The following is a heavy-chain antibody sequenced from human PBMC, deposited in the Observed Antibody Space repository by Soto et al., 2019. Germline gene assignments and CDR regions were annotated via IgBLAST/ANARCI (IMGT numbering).Heavy chain of an antibody. Sequence: ASVKVSCKASGYTFTSYDINWVRQATGQGPEWMGWMNPNSGNTGYAQKFQGRVTMTRNTSISTAYMELSSLRSEDTAVYYCARGYYCTNGVCHPRAFDIWGQGTMVTVSS. CDR3: ARGYYCTNGVCHPRAFDI. V-gene: IGHV1-8*01. CDR2: MNPNSGNT. J-gene: IGHJ3*02. CDR1: GYTFTSYD. D-gene: IGHD2-8*01.